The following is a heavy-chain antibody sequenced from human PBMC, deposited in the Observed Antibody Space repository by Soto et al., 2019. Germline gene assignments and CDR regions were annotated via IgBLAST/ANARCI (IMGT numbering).Heavy chain of an antibody. V-gene: IGHV3-13*01. CDR2: IGTAGDT. CDR3: ARGGTVTTRYYYYYGMDV. CDR1: VFTFSSYD. J-gene: IGHJ6*02. Sequence: GSLRLSCAASVFTFSSYDMHWVRQATGKGLEWVSAIGTAGDTYYPGSVKGRFTISRENAKNSLYLQMNSLRAGDTAVYYCARGGTVTTRYYYYYGMDVWGQGTTVTVSS. D-gene: IGHD4-4*01.